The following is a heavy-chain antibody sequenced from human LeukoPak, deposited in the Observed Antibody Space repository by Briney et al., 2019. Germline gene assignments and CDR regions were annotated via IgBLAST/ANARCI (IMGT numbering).Heavy chain of an antibody. D-gene: IGHD1-14*01. V-gene: IGHV1-69*13. CDR2: IIPIFGTA. Sequence: SVKVSCKASGGTFSSYAISWVRQAPGQGLEWMGGIIPIFGTANYAQKFQGRVTITADESTSTAYMELSSLRSEDTAVYYCARAEVRYKGLTGVNDYYFDYWGQGTLVTVSS. CDR3: ARAEVRYKGLTGVNDYYFDY. J-gene: IGHJ4*02. CDR1: GGTFSSYA.